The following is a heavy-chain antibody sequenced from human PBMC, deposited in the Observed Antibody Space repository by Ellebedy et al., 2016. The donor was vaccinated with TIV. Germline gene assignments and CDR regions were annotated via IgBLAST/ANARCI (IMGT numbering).Heavy chain of an antibody. Sequence: AASVKVSCKASGGTFSSYAISWVRQAPGQGLEWMGGIIPIFGTANYAQKFQGRVTITADESTSTAYMELSSLRSEDTAVYYCARDDSMRESSGWPYYYYYYGMDVWGQGTTVTVSS. CDR1: GGTFSSYA. CDR2: IIPIFGTA. V-gene: IGHV1-69*13. D-gene: IGHD6-19*01. J-gene: IGHJ6*02. CDR3: ARDDSMRESSGWPYYYYYYGMDV.